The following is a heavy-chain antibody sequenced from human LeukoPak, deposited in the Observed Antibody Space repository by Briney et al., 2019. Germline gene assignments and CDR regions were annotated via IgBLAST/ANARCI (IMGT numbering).Heavy chain of an antibody. CDR3: ARDLSFSPDH. Sequence: GGSLRLSCAASGFTVSSNYMSWVRQAPGKGPVWVAHVSPDGNLANYADSVKGRFIISRDNAKNTLFLQMNSLRAEDTAVYYCARDLSFSPDHWGQGTLVTVSS. J-gene: IGHJ4*02. CDR1: GFTVSSNY. CDR2: VSPDGNLA. V-gene: IGHV3-74*01.